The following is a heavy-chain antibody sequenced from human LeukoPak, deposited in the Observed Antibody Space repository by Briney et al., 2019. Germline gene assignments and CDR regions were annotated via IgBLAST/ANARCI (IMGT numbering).Heavy chain of an antibody. CDR1: GFTFSSYS. CDR3: TRASNCSSTSCLYYYYYYMDV. V-gene: IGHV3-49*04. D-gene: IGHD2-2*01. Sequence: PGGSLRLSCAASGFTFSSYSMNWARQAPGKGLEWVGFIRSKAYGGTTEYAASVKGRFTISRDDSKSIAYLQMNSLKTEDTAVYYCTRASNCSSTSCLYYYYYYMDVWGKGTTVTISS. CDR2: IRSKAYGGTT. J-gene: IGHJ6*03.